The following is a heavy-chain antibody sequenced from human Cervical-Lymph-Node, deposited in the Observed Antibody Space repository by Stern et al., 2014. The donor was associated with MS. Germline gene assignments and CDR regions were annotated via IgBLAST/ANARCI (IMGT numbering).Heavy chain of an antibody. V-gene: IGHV4-30-2*01. Sequence: QLQLQESGSGLVRPSQTLSLTCTVSGGSVSSGGYTLSWLRQPTGKGLEWIGYIYEDESSYYNPSLKSRVTISIDRSKNQFSLRLSSMTAADTALYYCARVVRFLEWVPFDPWGQGILVTVSS. CDR2: IYEDESS. D-gene: IGHD3-3*01. CDR1: GGSVSSGGYT. J-gene: IGHJ5*02. CDR3: ARVVRFLEWVPFDP.